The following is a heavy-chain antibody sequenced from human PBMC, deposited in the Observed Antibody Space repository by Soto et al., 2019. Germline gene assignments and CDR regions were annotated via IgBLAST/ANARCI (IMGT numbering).Heavy chain of an antibody. CDR3: ARDSSLGFDY. Sequence: QVQLVESGGGVVQPGRSLRLSCAASGFTFSSYGMHRVRQAPGKGLEWVAVIWYDGSNKYYADSVKGRFTISRDNSKNTLYLQMNSLRAEDTAVYYCARDSSLGFDYWGQGTLVTVSS. V-gene: IGHV3-33*01. D-gene: IGHD1-26*01. CDR2: IWYDGSNK. CDR1: GFTFSSYG. J-gene: IGHJ4*02.